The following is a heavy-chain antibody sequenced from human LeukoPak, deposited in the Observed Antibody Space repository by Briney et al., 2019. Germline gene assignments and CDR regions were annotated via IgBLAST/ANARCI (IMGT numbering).Heavy chain of an antibody. J-gene: IGHJ4*02. CDR3: AKLYSSSRKKNFDY. D-gene: IGHD6-13*01. V-gene: IGHV3-23*01. CDR1: GFTFSSYA. Sequence: GGSLRLSCAASGFTFSSYAMSWVRQAPGKGLEWVSAISGSGGSTYYADSVKGRFTISRDNSKNTLYLQMSSLRAEDTAVYYCAKLYSSSRKKNFDYWGQGTLVTVSS. CDR2: ISGSGGST.